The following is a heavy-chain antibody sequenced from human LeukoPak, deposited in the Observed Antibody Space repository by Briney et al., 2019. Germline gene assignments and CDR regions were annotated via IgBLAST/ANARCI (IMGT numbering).Heavy chain of an antibody. CDR3: ARDMVVTDNWFDP. D-gene: IGHD4/OR15-4a*01. CDR2: IIPIFGTA. V-gene: IGHV1-69*05. CDR1: GGTFSSYA. Sequence: GASVKVSCKASGGTFSSYAISWVRQAPGQGLEWMGGIIPIFGTASYAQKFQGRVTMTRDTSTSTVYMELSSLRSEDTAVYYCARDMVVTDNWFDPWGQGTLVTVSS. J-gene: IGHJ5*02.